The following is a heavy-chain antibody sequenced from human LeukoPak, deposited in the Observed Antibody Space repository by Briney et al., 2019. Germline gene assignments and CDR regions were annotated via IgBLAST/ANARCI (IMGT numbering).Heavy chain of an antibody. CDR2: IYPGDSDT. J-gene: IGHJ4*02. Sequence: GESLKISCRGSGSSFTTYWIGWVRQMPGKGLEWMGIIYPGDSDTRYTPSFQGRVTMSADKSINTAYLQWSSLKASDTAMYYCARRQGCSSTSCPPDYWGQGTLVTVSP. D-gene: IGHD2-2*01. CDR1: GSSFTTYW. V-gene: IGHV5-51*01. CDR3: ARRQGCSSTSCPPDY.